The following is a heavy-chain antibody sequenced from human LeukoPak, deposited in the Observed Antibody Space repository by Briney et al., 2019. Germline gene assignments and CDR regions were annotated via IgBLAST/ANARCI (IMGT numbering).Heavy chain of an antibody. V-gene: IGHV4-34*01. J-gene: IGHJ6*02. CDR3: ARHPGGAYYYYYYGMDV. CDR2: INHSGST. D-gene: IGHD1-26*01. CDR1: GGSFSGHY. Sequence: SETLSLTCAVYGGSFSGHYWSWIRQPPGKGLEWIGEINHSGSTNYNPSLKSRVTISVDTSKNQFSLKLSSVTAADTAVYYCARHPGGAYYYYYYGMDVWGQGTTVTVSS.